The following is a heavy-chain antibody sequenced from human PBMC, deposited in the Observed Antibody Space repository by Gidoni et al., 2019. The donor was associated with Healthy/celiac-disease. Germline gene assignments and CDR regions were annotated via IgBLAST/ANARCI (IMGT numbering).Heavy chain of an antibody. CDR1: GFTVSSNY. Sequence: EVQLVESGGGLLQPGGSLSLSCAASGFTVSSNYMSWVRQAPGKGLEWVSVIYSGGSTYYADSVKGRFTISRDNSKNTLYLQMNSLRAEDTAVYYCARETAGSTGFGYWGQGTLVTVSS. D-gene: IGHD3-10*01. V-gene: IGHV3-53*01. CDR3: ARETAGSTGFGY. J-gene: IGHJ4*02. CDR2: IYSGGST.